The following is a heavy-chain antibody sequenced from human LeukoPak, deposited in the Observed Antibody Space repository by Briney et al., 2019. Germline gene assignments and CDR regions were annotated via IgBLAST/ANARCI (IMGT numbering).Heavy chain of an antibody. Sequence: GGSLRLSCAASGFTFDDYGMSWVRQAPGKGLEWVSGINWNGGSTGYADSVKGRFTISRDNAKNSLYLQMNSLRAEDTALYYCARDPEYYDSSGYYYYYMDVWGKGTTVTVSS. D-gene: IGHD3-22*01. J-gene: IGHJ6*03. CDR1: GFTFDDYG. CDR3: ARDPEYYDSSGYYYYYMDV. CDR2: INWNGGST. V-gene: IGHV3-20*04.